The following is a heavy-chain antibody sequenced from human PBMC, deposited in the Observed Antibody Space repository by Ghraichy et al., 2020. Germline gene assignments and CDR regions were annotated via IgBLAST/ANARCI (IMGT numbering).Heavy chain of an antibody. CDR3: VKAYGSGSYSWDPAPEKETPYYFDY. J-gene: IGHJ4*02. D-gene: IGHD3-10*01. CDR1: GFTFSSYA. Sequence: GGSLRLSCSASGFTFSSYAMHWVRQAPGKGLEYVSAISSNGGSTYYADSVKGRFTISRDNSKNTLYLQMSSLRAEDTAVYYCVKAYGSGSYSWDPAPEKETPYYFDYWGQGTLVTVSS. CDR2: ISSNGGST. V-gene: IGHV3-64D*06.